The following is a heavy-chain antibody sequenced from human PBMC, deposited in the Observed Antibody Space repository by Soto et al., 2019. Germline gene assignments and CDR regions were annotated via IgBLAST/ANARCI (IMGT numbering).Heavy chain of an antibody. Sequence: GGSLRLSCAASGFTFSSYSMNWVRQAPWKGLEWVSSISSSSSYIYYADSVKGRFTISRDNAKNSLYLQMNSLRAEDTAVYYCARAPPSDCSGGSCYFDAFDIWGQGTMVTVSS. D-gene: IGHD2-15*01. CDR2: ISSSSSYI. CDR3: ARAPPSDCSGGSCYFDAFDI. V-gene: IGHV3-21*01. CDR1: GFTFSSYS. J-gene: IGHJ3*02.